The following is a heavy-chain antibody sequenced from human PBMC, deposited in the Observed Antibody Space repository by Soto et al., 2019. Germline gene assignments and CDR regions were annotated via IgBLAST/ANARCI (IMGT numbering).Heavy chain of an antibody. V-gene: IGHV3-30-3*01. CDR3: ARGAEDDYGDYPEPLFDY. CDR1: GFTFSSYA. D-gene: IGHD4-17*01. Sequence: QVQLVESGGGVVQPGRSLRLSCAASGFTFSSYAMHWVRQAPGKGLEWVAVISYDGSNKYYADSVKGRFTISRDNSKNTLYLQMNSLRAEDTAVYYCARGAEDDYGDYPEPLFDYWGQGTLVTVSS. CDR2: ISYDGSNK. J-gene: IGHJ4*02.